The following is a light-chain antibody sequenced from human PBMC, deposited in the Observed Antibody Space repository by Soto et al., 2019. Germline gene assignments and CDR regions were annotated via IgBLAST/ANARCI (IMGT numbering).Light chain of an antibody. CDR3: SSYAGSNNVI. CDR1: GSYVGGNNY. CDR2: EVT. Sequence: QSALTQPPSASGSPGQSVAISCTGTGSYVGGNNYVSWYQQHPGKAPKLMVYEVTKRPSGVPDRFSGSKSGNTASLTVSGLQAEDEADYYCSSYAGSNNVIFGGGTKLTVL. V-gene: IGLV2-8*01. J-gene: IGLJ2*01.